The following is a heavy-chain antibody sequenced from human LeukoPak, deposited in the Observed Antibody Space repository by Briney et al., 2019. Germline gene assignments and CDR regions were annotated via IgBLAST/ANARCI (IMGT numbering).Heavy chain of an antibody. Sequence: SETLSLTCTVPGSSISSSYYGAWIRQPPGKGLEWIATISHSGSTYYNPSLKSRVTISADTSQNQHSLRLNSVTVADTAVYYCARVNTVMATFDYWGQGTPVTVSS. D-gene: IGHD5-24*01. J-gene: IGHJ4*02. V-gene: IGHV4-38-2*02. CDR2: ISHSGST. CDR1: GSSISSSYY. CDR3: ARVNTVMATFDY.